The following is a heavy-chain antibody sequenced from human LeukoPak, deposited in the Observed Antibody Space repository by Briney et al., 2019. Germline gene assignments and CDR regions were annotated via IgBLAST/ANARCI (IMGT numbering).Heavy chain of an antibody. D-gene: IGHD2-2*01. CDR2: IYCSGSA. CDR3: ARYAPGDCSSTSCWGFDY. J-gene: IGHJ4*02. CDR1: GGSISSSSYY. Sequence: SETLSLTCSVSGGSISSSSYYWGWIRQPPGKGLEWIGSIYCSGSAYYNPSLKSRVTISVDTSKNQFSLKLSSVTAADTAVYYCARYAPGDCSSTSCWGFDYWGQGTLVTVSS. V-gene: IGHV4-39*01.